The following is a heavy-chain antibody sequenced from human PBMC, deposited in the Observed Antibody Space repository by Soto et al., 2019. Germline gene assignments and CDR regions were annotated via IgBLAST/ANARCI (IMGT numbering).Heavy chain of an antibody. CDR2: IWYDGSNE. D-gene: IGHD2-21*02. Sequence: GGSLRLSCAASGFSFRSYGMHWVRQAPGKGLEWVAVIWYDGSNENYGDSVKGRFTISRDNSKNTLFMQMNSLRAEDTAVYYCARDRVVVTTVRDYYYGMDVWGQGTTVTVSS. V-gene: IGHV3-33*01. J-gene: IGHJ6*02. CDR1: GFSFRSYG. CDR3: ARDRVVVTTVRDYYYGMDV.